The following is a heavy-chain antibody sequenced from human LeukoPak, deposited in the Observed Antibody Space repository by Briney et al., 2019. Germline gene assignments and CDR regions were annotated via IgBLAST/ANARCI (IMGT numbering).Heavy chain of an antibody. Sequence: GGSLRLSCAASGFTVSSNYMSWVRQAPGKGLEWVSVIYSGGSTYYADSVKGRFTIPRDNSKNTLYLQMNSLRAEDTAVYYCARDRGYDFLTFPNWFDPWGQGTLVTVSS. CDR1: GFTVSSNY. D-gene: IGHD5-12*01. CDR3: ARDRGYDFLTFPNWFDP. J-gene: IGHJ5*02. V-gene: IGHV3-66*01. CDR2: IYSGGST.